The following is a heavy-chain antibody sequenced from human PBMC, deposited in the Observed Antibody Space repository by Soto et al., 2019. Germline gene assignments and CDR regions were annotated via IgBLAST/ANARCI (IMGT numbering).Heavy chain of an antibody. CDR3: ARDYSAGAGASDF. CDR1: GYIFTAYY. Sequence: QVHLVQSGAEVKKPGASVKVSCKASGYIFTAYYMNWVRQAPGQGLEWMGWINPASGGTNYAQNFQGRVTMTTDPSISTAYIELSSLRSDDTAVYYCARDYSAGAGASDFWGQGTMVIVSS. V-gene: IGHV1-2*02. CDR2: INPASGGT. D-gene: IGHD6-19*01. J-gene: IGHJ3*01.